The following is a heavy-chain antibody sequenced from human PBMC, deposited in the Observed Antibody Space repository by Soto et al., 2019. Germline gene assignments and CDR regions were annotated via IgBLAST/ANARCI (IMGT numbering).Heavy chain of an antibody. J-gene: IGHJ3*02. CDR2: LYDLDGT. CDR3: ATWHLQEHAYDI. D-gene: IGHD1-1*01. V-gene: IGHV3-53*01. CDR1: GFTVSGKKY. Sequence: DVQLVASGGGLIQPGESLRLSCEAFGFTVSGKKYVAWVRQAPGKGLEWVSALYDLDGTYYADSVKGRFTTSSDSSRTTVYRQMNSLRPDDTAVYSCATWHLQEHAYDIWGQGTMVTVSS.